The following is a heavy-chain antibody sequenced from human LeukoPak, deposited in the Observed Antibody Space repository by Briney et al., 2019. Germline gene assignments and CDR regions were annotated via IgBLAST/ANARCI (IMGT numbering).Heavy chain of an antibody. CDR1: GFTFDDYA. Sequence: PGRSLRLSCAASGFTFDDYAMHWVRQAPGEGLEWVSCIRWNSGSIGYADSVKGRFTISRDNAKNSLYLQMNSLKAEDTALYYCAKDRRADILTGFGYWGQGTLVTVSS. CDR2: IRWNSGSI. J-gene: IGHJ4*02. D-gene: IGHD3-9*01. V-gene: IGHV3-9*01. CDR3: AKDRRADILTGFGY.